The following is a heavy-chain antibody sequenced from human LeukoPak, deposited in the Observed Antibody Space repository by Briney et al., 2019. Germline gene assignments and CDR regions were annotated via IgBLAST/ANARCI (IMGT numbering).Heavy chain of an antibody. Sequence: GGSLRLSCTASGFTFSSYAMHWVRQAPGKGLEWVAVISYDGSNKYYADSVKGRFTISRDNSNYTLYLQMNSLKTEDTALYSCANFDGDSQAFHIWGLGTMVIVSS. V-gene: IGHV3-30-3*01. J-gene: IGHJ3*02. CDR1: GFTFSSYA. D-gene: IGHD3-9*01. CDR3: ANFDGDSQAFHI. CDR2: ISYDGSNK.